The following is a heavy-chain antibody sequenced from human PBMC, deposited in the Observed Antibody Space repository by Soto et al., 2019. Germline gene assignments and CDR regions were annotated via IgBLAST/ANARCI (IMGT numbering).Heavy chain of an antibody. J-gene: IGHJ5*01. V-gene: IGHV1-18*01. Sequence: QVQLVQSGAEMKQPGASVKVSCKTSGYAFSGYRLSWVRQGPGQGLEWMGWISGYNGNTDYAQKLQGRVTMTTDTSTSTAYMELRSLRSDDTAVYYCARDLGPPNWFDSWGQGTLVTVSS. CDR2: ISGYNGNT. CDR1: GYAFSGYR. D-gene: IGHD2-8*01. CDR3: ARDLGPPNWFDS.